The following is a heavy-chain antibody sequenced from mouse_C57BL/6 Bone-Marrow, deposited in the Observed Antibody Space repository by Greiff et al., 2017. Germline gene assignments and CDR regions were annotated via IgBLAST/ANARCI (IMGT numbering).Heavy chain of an antibody. V-gene: IGHV1-55*01. J-gene: IGHJ2*01. CDR1: GYTFTSYW. CDR2: IYPGSGST. D-gene: IGHD1-1*01. Sequence: QVHVKQPGAELVKPGASVKMSCKASGYTFTSYWITWVKQRPGQGLEWIGDIYPGSGSTNYNEKFKSKATLTVDTSSSTAYMQLSSLTSEDSAVYYCASHGPTVVAWDFDYWGQGTTLTVSS. CDR3: ASHGPTVVAWDFDY.